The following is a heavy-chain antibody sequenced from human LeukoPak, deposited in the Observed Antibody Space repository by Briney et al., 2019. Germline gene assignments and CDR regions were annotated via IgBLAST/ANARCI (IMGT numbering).Heavy chain of an antibody. Sequence: PSETLSLTCAVYGGSFSGYYWCWIRQPPGKGLEWIGEINHSGSTNYNPSLKSRVTISVDTSKNQFSLKLSSVTAADTAVYYCASTRIVGATVLSDYWGQGTLVTVSS. J-gene: IGHJ4*02. V-gene: IGHV4-34*01. CDR3: ASTRIVGATVLSDY. CDR1: GGSFSGYY. D-gene: IGHD1-26*01. CDR2: INHSGST.